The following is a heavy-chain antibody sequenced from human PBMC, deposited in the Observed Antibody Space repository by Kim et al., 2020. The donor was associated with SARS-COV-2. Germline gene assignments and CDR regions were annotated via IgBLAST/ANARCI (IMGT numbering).Heavy chain of an antibody. Sequence: DSVKGRFTISRDNAKNSLYLQMNSLRAEDTAVYYCARDTGVRGDICYFDYWGQGTLVTVSS. D-gene: IGHD3-10*01. J-gene: IGHJ4*02. V-gene: IGHV3-7*01. CDR3: ARDTGVRGDICYFDY.